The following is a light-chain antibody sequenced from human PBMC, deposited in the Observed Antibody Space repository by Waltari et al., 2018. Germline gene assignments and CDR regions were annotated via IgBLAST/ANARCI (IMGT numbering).Light chain of an antibody. CDR1: SSDL. CDR3: CSYPRTGPVL. CDR2: EDS. Sequence: QSALTQPASVSGSPGQSITISCTGTSSDLVSWYQQHPGKAPKYMMYEDSKRPSGVSYRFSGSRSGNKASLPISGLQAEDEADEYCCSYPRTGPVLFGGVTKLTVL. V-gene: IGLV2-23*01. J-gene: IGLJ2*01.